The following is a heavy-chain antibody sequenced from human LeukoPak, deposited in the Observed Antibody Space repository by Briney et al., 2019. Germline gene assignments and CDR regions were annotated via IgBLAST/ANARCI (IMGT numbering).Heavy chain of an antibody. J-gene: IGHJ4*02. CDR2: IYYSGST. Sequence: SETLSLTCTVSGGSISSSSYYWGWIRQPPGKGLEWIGSIYYSGSTYYNPSLKSRVTISVDTSKNQFSLKLSSVTAADTAVYYCARERDGGAMTYWGQGTLVTVSS. V-gene: IGHV4-39*07. D-gene: IGHD3-16*01. CDR3: ARERDGGAMTY. CDR1: GGSISSSSYY.